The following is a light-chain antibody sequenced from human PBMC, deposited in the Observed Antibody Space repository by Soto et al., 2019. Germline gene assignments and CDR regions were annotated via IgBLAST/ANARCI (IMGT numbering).Light chain of an antibody. CDR3: QQYSTSPWT. CDR2: MAS. J-gene: IGKJ1*01. V-gene: IGKV1-5*03. CDR1: QSISMW. Sequence: DIQMTQSPSTLSASVGDSVTITCRASQSISMWLAWYQQKPGKAPELLIYMASNLKTGVPSRFSGSGSGTEFTLTISGLQPDDFATFYCQQYSTSPWTFGHGTRVEIK.